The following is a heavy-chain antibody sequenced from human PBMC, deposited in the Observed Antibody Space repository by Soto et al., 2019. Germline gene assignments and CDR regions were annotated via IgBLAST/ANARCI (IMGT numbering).Heavy chain of an antibody. J-gene: IGHJ4*02. D-gene: IGHD3-3*02. CDR2: MNPNSGNT. CDR3: ISTLGARFDY. CDR1: GYTFTSYD. V-gene: IGHV1-8*01. Sequence: ASVKVSCKASGYTFTSYDINWVRQATGQGLEYLGWMNPNSGNTGYVQKFQGRVTMTSDTSTSSVYMEVSSLRSEDTAVYYCISTLGARFDYWGQGTLVTVSS.